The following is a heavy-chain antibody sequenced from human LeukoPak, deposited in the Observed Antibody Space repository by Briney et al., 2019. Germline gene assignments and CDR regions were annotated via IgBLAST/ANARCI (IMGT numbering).Heavy chain of an antibody. CDR3: ARGIITIFGVVLGAFDI. V-gene: IGHV4-30-2*02. J-gene: IGHJ3*02. CDR1: GGSISSGGYY. D-gene: IGHD3-3*01. Sequence: SETLSLTCTVSGGSISSGGYYWSWIRQPPGKGLEWIGYIYHSGSTYYNPSLKSRVTISVDRSKNQFSLKLSSVTAADTAVYYCARGIITIFGVVLGAFDIWGQGTVVTVSS. CDR2: IYHSGST.